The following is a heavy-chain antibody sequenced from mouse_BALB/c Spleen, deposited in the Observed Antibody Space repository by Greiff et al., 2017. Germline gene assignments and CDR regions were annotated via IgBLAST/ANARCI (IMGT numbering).Heavy chain of an antibody. CDR2: ISDGGSYT. J-gene: IGHJ2*01. Sequence: DVQLVESGGGLVKPEGSLKLSCAASGFTFSDYYMYWVRQTPEKRLEWVATISDGGSYTYYPDSVKGRFTISRDNAKNNLYLQMSSLKSEDTAMYYCARDLVDWGQGTTLTVSS. CDR3: ARDLVD. V-gene: IGHV5-4*02. CDR1: GFTFSDYY. D-gene: IGHD1-1*02.